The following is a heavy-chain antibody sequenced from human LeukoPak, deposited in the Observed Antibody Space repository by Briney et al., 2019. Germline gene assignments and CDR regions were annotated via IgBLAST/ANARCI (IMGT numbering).Heavy chain of an antibody. CDR2: INSDGSST. D-gene: IGHD4-17*01. J-gene: IGHJ3*01. Sequence: GGSLRLSCAASGFTFSNYLMHWVRQAAGKGLGGVSLINSDGSSTNYADSVKGRFTIYRDNAKNTLYLQMNSLRAEDTAVYYCARAYGDAFDVWGQGTMVTVSS. CDR1: GFTFSNYL. V-gene: IGHV3-74*01. CDR3: ARAYGDAFDV.